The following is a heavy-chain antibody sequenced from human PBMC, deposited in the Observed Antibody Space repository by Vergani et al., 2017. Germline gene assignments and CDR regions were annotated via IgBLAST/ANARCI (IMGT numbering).Heavy chain of an antibody. D-gene: IGHD6-19*01. V-gene: IGHV4-39*01. J-gene: IGHJ4*02. CDR1: ADSISSGSYY. Sequence: QLQLQQSGPGLVKPSETLFLTCTVSADSISSGSYYWGWIRQPPGKSLEWIGSIYYSGLTYYNPSLKRRVAISVDTSKNQFSLKVTSVTAADTAVYFWARQRPGSGWSPGDFDDWGQGILVTVSS. CDR2: IYYSGLT. CDR3: ARQRPGSGWSPGDFDD.